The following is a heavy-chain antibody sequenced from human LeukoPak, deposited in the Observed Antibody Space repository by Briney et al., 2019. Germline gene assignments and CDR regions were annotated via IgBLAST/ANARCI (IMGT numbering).Heavy chain of an antibody. D-gene: IGHD4-17*01. CDR1: GFTVSSNY. V-gene: IGHV3-11*05. CDR3: ARGYGDNPLDY. CDR2: ISSSSSYT. J-gene: IGHJ4*02. Sequence: PGGSLRLPCAASGFTVSSNYMSWIRQAPGKGLEWVSYISSSSSYTNYADSVKGRFTISRDNAKNSLYLQMNSLRAEDTAVYYCARGYGDNPLDYWGQGTLVTVSS.